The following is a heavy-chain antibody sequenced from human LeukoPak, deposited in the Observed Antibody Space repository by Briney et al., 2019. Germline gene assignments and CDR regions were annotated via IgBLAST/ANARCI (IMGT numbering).Heavy chain of an antibody. D-gene: IGHD2-8*01. V-gene: IGHV1-46*01. CDR3: ARKWSSRDWFDP. CDR2: INPRGDAT. CDR1: GYIFTTYS. Sequence: GASVKVSCKASGYIFTTYSIHWVRQAPGQGLEWMGVINPRGDATTYAQKFQGRVTMTSDTSTTTVYMDLSSLRSEDTGLYYCARKWSSRDWFDPWGQGTLVTVSS. J-gene: IGHJ5*02.